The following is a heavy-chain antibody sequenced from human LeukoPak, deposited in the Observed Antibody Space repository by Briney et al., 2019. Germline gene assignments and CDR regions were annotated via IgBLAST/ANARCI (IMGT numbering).Heavy chain of an antibody. Sequence: SETLSLTCTVSSASISTYYWSWIRQPPGKGLEWIGYIYHSGTSNYNPSLKSRVTMPVDTSKSQFFLSLSSVTSADTAVYYCAKAAKYYFGSDTYYYFDYWGQGILVTVSS. V-gene: IGHV4-59*01. CDR3: AKAAKYYFGSDTYYYFDY. CDR1: SASISTYY. D-gene: IGHD3-10*01. CDR2: IYHSGTS. J-gene: IGHJ4*02.